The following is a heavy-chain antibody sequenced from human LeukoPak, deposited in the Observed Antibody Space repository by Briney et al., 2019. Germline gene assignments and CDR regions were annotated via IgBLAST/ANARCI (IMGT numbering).Heavy chain of an antibody. CDR1: GDSISTYY. CDR3: ARSRSGYSYEHGAFEI. V-gene: IGHV4-59*01. D-gene: IGHD5-18*01. CDR2: IHYRGST. Sequence: SETLSLTCTVSGDSISTYYWSWIRQPPGKGLEWLAYIHYRGSTTYNPSLRSRVTISVDTSRNQFSLKLSSVTAADTAVYYCARSRSGYSYEHGAFEIWGQGTMVTVSS. J-gene: IGHJ3*02.